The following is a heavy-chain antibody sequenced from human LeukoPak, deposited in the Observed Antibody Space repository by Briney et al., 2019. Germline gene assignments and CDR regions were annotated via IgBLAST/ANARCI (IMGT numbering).Heavy chain of an antibody. D-gene: IGHD1-1*01. CDR2: IYPGDSDT. CDR1: GYSFTSYW. J-gene: IGHJ6*03. Sequence: GESLKISCKGSGYSFTSYWIGRVRQMPGKGLEWMGIIYPGDSDTRYSPSFQGQVTISADKSISTAYLQWSSLKASDTAMYYCARQLESYYYYMDVWGKGTTVTVSS. V-gene: IGHV5-51*01. CDR3: ARQLESYYYYMDV.